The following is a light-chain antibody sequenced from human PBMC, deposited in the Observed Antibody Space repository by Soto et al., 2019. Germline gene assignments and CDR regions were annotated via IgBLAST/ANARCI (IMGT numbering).Light chain of an antibody. CDR1: QTIKKNY. CDR3: QQYAESPIT. V-gene: IGKV3-20*01. CDR2: AAS. J-gene: IGKJ5*01. Sequence: IVLTQSPGTLSLSPGEGTTLSCRASQTIKKNYLAWYQQKAGQAPRLLIYAASSRATGIPDRFSGSGSGTDFTLTISRLEHEDIAVFYCQQYAESPITFGPGTRLEIK.